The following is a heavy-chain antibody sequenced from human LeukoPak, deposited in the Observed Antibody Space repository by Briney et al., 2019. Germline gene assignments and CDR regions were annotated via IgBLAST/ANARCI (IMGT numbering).Heavy chain of an antibody. V-gene: IGHV3-23*01. J-gene: IGHJ4*02. CDR3: AKDFRIGYSAHFDY. CDR1: GFTLTNHG. Sequence: GGSLRLSCAVSGFTLTNHGVSWVRQAPGKGLEWVSIITGTGGRYYGDSVKGRFSISRDNSKNTLYLQMDSLRGEDTAVYYCAKDFRIGYSAHFDYWGQGALVTVSS. CDR2: ITGTGGR. D-gene: IGHD2-21*01.